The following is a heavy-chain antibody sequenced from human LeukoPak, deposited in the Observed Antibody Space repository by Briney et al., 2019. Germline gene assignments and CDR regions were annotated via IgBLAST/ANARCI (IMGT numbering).Heavy chain of an antibody. J-gene: IGHJ6*02. Sequence: SETLSLTCTVSGGSISSSSYYWGWIRQPPGKGREWIGSIYYSGSTYYNPSLKSRVTISVDTSKDQFSLKLSSVTAADTAVYYCARQGKNLQTYYYGSGSYPRSDYYYYGMDVWGQGTTVTVSS. CDR2: IYYSGST. D-gene: IGHD3-10*01. CDR1: GGSISSSSYY. V-gene: IGHV4-39*01. CDR3: ARQGKNLQTYYYGSGSYPRSDYYYYGMDV.